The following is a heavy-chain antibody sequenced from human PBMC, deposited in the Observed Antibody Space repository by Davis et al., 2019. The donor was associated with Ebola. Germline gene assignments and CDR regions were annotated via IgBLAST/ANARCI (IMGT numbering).Heavy chain of an antibody. Sequence: SETLSLTCTVSGASIRGYWWSWVRQPPGKGLEYIGYIYEGATTNYNPSLKSRLTLSVDTSKNQFSLKLSSVTAADTAVYYCARGRRYSYGPPRYWGQGTLVTVSS. CDR3: ARGRRYSYGPPRY. D-gene: IGHD5-18*01. V-gene: IGHV4-59*12. CDR1: GASIRGYW. CDR2: IYEGATT. J-gene: IGHJ4*02.